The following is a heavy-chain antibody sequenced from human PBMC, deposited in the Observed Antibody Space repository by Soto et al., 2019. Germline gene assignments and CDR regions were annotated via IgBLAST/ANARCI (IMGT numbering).Heavy chain of an antibody. CDR2: IYYSGST. D-gene: IGHD1-26*01. CDR3: ASGGGRQMDY. Sequence: QVQLQESGPGLVKPSETLSLTCSVSGGSIGSYYWSWIRQPPGKGLEWIGYIYYSGSTNYNPSLKSRVTMAADTSKNQFSQKLSSVTAADTAVYYRASGGGRQMDYWGHGTLATVSS. V-gene: IGHV4-59*08. CDR1: GGSIGSYY. J-gene: IGHJ4*01.